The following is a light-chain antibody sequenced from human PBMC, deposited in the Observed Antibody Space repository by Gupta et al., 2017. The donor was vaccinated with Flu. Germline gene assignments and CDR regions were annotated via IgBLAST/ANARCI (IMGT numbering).Light chain of an antibody. J-gene: IGKJ4*01. CDR3: QQRSNWPLT. Sequence: EIVLTQSPATLSLSPGERATLSCRASQSVGSYLAWYQQKPGQVPRLLIYDASSRASGIPARFNGSGSGTDFTLTISSLEPEDFAVYYCQQRSNWPLTFGGGTKVDIK. V-gene: IGKV3-11*01. CDR1: QSVGSY. CDR2: DAS.